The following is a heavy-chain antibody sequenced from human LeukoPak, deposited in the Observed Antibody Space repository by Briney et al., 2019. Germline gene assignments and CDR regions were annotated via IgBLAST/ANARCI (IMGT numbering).Heavy chain of an antibody. CDR3: ARDGIRFLECFSRD. CDR2: IKQDGSEK. J-gene: IGHJ4*02. CDR1: GFTVSNNY. Sequence: PGGSLRLSCAASGFTVSNNYMSWVRQAPGKGLEWVANIKQDGSEKYYLDSVKGRFTISRDNAKNSLYLQMNSLRAEDTAVYYCARDGIRFLECFSRDWGQGTLVTVSS. D-gene: IGHD3-3*01. V-gene: IGHV3-7*01.